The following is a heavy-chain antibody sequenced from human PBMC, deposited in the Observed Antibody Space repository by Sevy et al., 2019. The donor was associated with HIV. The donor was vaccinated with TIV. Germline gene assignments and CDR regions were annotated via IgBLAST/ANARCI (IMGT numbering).Heavy chain of an antibody. CDR1: GGSISSYY. D-gene: IGHD1-7*01. V-gene: IGHV4-59*13. Sequence: SETLSLTCTVSGGSISSYYWSWIRQPPGKGLEWIGYIYYSGSTNYNPSLKSRVTISVDTSKNQFSLKLSSVTAADTAVYYCARDGGGELELRPDAAFDIWGQGTMVTVSS. CDR3: ARDGGGELELRPDAAFDI. CDR2: IYYSGST. J-gene: IGHJ3*02.